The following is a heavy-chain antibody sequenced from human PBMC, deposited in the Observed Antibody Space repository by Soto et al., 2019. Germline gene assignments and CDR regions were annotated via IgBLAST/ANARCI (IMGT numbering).Heavy chain of an antibody. D-gene: IGHD2-21*02. CDR1: GFTFFTSA. J-gene: IGHJ4*02. V-gene: IGHV1-58*01. Sequence: SVKVSCKASGFTFFTSAVQWVRQARGQRLEWIGWIVVGSGNTNYAQKFQERVTITRDMSTNTAYMELSSLRSEDTAVYDCAADPYCGGDCYFDYWGQGTMVTVSS. CDR2: IVVGSGNT. CDR3: AADPYCGGDCYFDY.